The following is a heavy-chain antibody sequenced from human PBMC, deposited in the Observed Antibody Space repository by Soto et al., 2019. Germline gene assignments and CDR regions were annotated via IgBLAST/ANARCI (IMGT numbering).Heavy chain of an antibody. Sequence: EVQLVESGGGLVQPGGSLKLSCAASGFTFSGSAMHWVRQASGKGLEWVGRIRSKAKSYATAYAASVKGRFIISRDDSKNTAYLQMNSLKTEDTAVYYCTRHRDYCSGGSCYTPDFDYWGQGTLVTVSS. D-gene: IGHD2-15*01. CDR1: GFTFSGSA. J-gene: IGHJ4*02. CDR3: TRHRDYCSGGSCYTPDFDY. V-gene: IGHV3-73*02. CDR2: IRSKAKSYAT.